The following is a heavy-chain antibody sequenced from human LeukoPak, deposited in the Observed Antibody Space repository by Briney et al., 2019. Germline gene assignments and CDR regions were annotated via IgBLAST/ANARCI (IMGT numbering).Heavy chain of an antibody. J-gene: IGHJ6*03. V-gene: IGHV3-53*01. CDR1: GFTFNGSV. D-gene: IGHD3-10*01. CDR2: IYSGGRT. Sequence: LAGGSLRLSCAASGFTFNGSVMHWVRQAPGKGLEWVSVIYSGGRTYYGDSVKGRFTFSRDNSKNTLYLQMNSLRAEDTAVYYCARVLSGRGSLYSYYYYMDVWGKGTTVTISS. CDR3: ARVLSGRGSLYSYYYYMDV.